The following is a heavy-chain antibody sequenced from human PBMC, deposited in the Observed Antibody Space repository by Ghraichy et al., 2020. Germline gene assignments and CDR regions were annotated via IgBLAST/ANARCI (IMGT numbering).Heavy chain of an antibody. CDR1: GYTFTGYY. J-gene: IGHJ4*02. D-gene: IGHD3-22*01. V-gene: IGHV1-2*02. CDR3: ARDVYYFDGSGYPKYYFDL. Sequence: ASVKVSRKASGYTFTGYYIHWVQQAPGQGLEWMGWINPNTGGTNHAQRFQGRVTMTRDTSISTAYMELSGLRSDDTAVYYCARDVYYFDGSGYPKYYFDLWGQGTLVTVSS. CDR2: INPNTGGT.